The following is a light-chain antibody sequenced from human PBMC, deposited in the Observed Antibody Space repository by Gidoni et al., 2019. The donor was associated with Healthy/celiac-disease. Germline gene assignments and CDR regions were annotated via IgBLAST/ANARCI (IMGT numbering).Light chain of an antibody. CDR1: QSLLHSNGYNY. CDR3: MQALKTLT. CDR2: LGS. J-gene: IGKJ4*01. V-gene: IGKV2-28*01. Sequence: DIVIPQSPLSLPVTPGEPASISCRSSQSLLHSNGYNYLDWYLQKPGQSPQLLIYLGSNRASGVPDRFSGSGSGTDFTLKISRVEAEDVGVYYCMQALKTLTFXGXTKVEIK.